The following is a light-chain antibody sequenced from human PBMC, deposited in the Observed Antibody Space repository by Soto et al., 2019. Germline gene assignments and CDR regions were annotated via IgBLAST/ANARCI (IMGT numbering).Light chain of an antibody. CDR3: QLRNFWPLT. J-gene: IGKJ3*01. V-gene: IGKV3D-11*01. Sequence: EDVLTQSPAILSLSPGERATLSCRASQGIGNYLAWYQQKPGQAPRLLIYDASNRATGIPARFSGSGSDTDFTLTIDSLEPEDSAVYYCQLRNFWPLTFGPGTRVEIK. CDR1: QGIGNY. CDR2: DAS.